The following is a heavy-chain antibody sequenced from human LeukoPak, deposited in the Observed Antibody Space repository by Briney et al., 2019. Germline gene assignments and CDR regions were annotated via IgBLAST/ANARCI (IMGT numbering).Heavy chain of an antibody. CDR2: ISGSGGST. CDR1: GFTFSTYA. V-gene: IGHV3-23*01. CDR3: ARDRSPFYGSGSSDY. Sequence: PGGSLRLSCAASGFTFSTYAVSWVRQAPGKGLEWVSAISGSGGSTYYADFVKGRFTISRDNSKNTVYLQMNSLRADDTAVYYCARDRSPFYGSGSSDYWGQGTLVTVSS. J-gene: IGHJ4*02. D-gene: IGHD3-10*01.